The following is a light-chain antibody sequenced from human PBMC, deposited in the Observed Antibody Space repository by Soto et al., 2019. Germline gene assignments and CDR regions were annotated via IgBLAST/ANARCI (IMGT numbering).Light chain of an antibody. J-gene: IGKJ1*01. V-gene: IGKV1-5*03. Sequence: DIQMTQSPSTLSASVEDRVTLTCRGSQTISTWLAWYQQKPGKAPKLLIYKASSLESGVPSRFSGSGSGTEFTLTISSLQPDDFATYYCQQYNTDSPTWTFGQGTNVEIK. CDR3: QQYNTDSPTWT. CDR2: KAS. CDR1: QTISTW.